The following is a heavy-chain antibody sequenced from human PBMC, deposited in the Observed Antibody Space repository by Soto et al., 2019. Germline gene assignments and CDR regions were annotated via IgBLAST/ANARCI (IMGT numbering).Heavy chain of an antibody. Sequence: PGASLSFSCSASGFTFSSSAMGWVRQGPGKGLECVAAIIDHGGTAYYANSGKGRFTISRDNSKNTLSLQMNSLRAEDTAVYYCAKDKMEKWPLGGYLQDWGQGT. CDR2: IIDHGGTA. D-gene: IGHD1-26*01. CDR1: GFTFSSSA. J-gene: IGHJ4*02. V-gene: IGHV3-23*01. CDR3: AKDKMEKWPLGGYLQD.